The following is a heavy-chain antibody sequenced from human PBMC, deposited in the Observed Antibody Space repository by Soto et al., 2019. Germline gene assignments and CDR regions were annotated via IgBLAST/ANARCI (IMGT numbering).Heavy chain of an antibody. D-gene: IGHD5-18*01. Sequence: GGSLRLSCAASGFTFSSYAMSWVRQAPGKGLEWVSVITYDGGNKYYADSVRGRFTISRDNSKNTLFLQMNSLRAEDTAVYYCAKDGGGYNYGYVMLDKYYYGMDVWGQGTTVTVSS. CDR3: AKDGGGYNYGYVMLDKYYYGMDV. CDR1: GFTFSSYA. CDR2: ITYDGGNK. V-gene: IGHV3-30-3*01. J-gene: IGHJ6*02.